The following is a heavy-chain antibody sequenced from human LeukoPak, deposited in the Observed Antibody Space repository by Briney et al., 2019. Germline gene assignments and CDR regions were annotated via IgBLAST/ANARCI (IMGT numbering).Heavy chain of an antibody. CDR1: GGSVSSTNYY. Sequence: SETLSLTCTVSGGSVSSTNYYWTWIRQPAGKGLEWIGRIYTTGSPSYSPSLKSRVTISVDTSTNQFSLKLTSVSAADTAVYYCARDRGTTTARGDPSWFDPWGQGILVTVSS. D-gene: IGHD3-10*01. J-gene: IGHJ5*02. V-gene: IGHV4-61*02. CDR3: ARDRGTTTARGDPSWFDP. CDR2: IYTTGSP.